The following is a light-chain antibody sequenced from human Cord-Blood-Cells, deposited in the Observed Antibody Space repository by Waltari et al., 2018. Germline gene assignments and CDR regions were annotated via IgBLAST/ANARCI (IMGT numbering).Light chain of an antibody. CDR3: YSAADNNWV. Sequence: SYELTQPSSVSVSPGQTARSTCSGDVLAKKYARWFQQKPGQAPVLVIYQGSERPSGIPERFSGSSSGTTVTLTISGAQVEDEADYYCYSAADNNWVFGGATKLTVL. J-gene: IGLJ3*02. V-gene: IGLV3-27*01. CDR1: VLAKKY. CDR2: QGS.